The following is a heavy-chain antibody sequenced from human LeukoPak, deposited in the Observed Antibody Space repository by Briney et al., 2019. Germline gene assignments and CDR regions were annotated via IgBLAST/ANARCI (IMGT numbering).Heavy chain of an antibody. Sequence: PSETLSLTCNVSGASVSSGSYNWRRIRQPPGKGLEWIGEINHSGSTNYNPSLESRVTISVDTSKNQFSLKLSSVTAADTAVYYCARGLYTTYDFWRSHYYGMDVWGQGTTVTVSS. CDR3: ARGLYTTYDFWRSHYYGMDV. CDR1: GASVSSGSYN. J-gene: IGHJ6*02. CDR2: INHSGST. V-gene: IGHV4-61*01. D-gene: IGHD3-3*01.